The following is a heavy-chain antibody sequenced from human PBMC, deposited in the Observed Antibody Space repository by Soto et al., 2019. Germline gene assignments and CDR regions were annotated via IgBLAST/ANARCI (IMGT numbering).Heavy chain of an antibody. CDR3: ARSSGGNFGIIIEGSNWFDP. Sequence: GAPVKVSCKAPGDTFTSYYLNWVRQAPGQGLEWMGVINPHGGSTKYAQKFQGRITMTRDTSRSTVYMELSSLRSDDTAIYYCARSSGGNFGIIIEGSNWFDPWGQGTLVTVPS. J-gene: IGHJ5*02. V-gene: IGHV1-46*01. CDR2: INPHGGST. D-gene: IGHD3-3*01. CDR1: GDTFTSYY.